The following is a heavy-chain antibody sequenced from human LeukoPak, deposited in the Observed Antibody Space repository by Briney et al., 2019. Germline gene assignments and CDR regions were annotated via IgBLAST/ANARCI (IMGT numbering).Heavy chain of an antibody. CDR2: IYYSGST. J-gene: IGHJ4*02. Sequence: SETLSLTCTVSGASISSSSYYWGWIRQPPGKGLEWIGSIYYSGSTYYNPSLKSRVTMSVDTSKNQFSLRLRSVTAADTAIYYCARVPAQYYFDFWGQGALVTVSS. CDR3: ARVPAQYYFDF. V-gene: IGHV4-39*07. CDR1: GASISSSSYY. D-gene: IGHD2/OR15-2a*01.